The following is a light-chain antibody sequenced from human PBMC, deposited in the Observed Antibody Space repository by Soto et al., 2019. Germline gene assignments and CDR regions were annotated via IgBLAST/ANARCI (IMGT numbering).Light chain of an antibody. V-gene: IGKV3-11*01. J-gene: IGKJ3*01. CDR2: DAS. CDR1: QSISIY. CDR3: QQRSNWPPFT. Sequence: EIVLTQSPATLSLSPGERATLSCRASQSISIYLAWYQQKPGQAPRLLIYDASNRATGIPARFSGSGSGTDFTLTISSLEPEDFALYYCQQRSNWPPFTFGPGTKVDIK.